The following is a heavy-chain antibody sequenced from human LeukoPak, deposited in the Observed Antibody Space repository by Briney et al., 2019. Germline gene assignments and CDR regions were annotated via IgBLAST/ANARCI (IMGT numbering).Heavy chain of an antibody. CDR2: INPNSGGT. D-gene: IGHD5-18*01. CDR3: ARGAVDTATVTGNWFGP. Sequence: ASVKVSCKASGYTFTCYYMHWVRQAPGQGLEWMGWINPNSGGTNYAQKFQGRVTMTRDTSISTAYMELSRLRSDDTAVYYCARGAVDTATVTGNWFGPWGQGTLATVSS. V-gene: IGHV1-2*02. J-gene: IGHJ5*02. CDR1: GYTFTCYY.